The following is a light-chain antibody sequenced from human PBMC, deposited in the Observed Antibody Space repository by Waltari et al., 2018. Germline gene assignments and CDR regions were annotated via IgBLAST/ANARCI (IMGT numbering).Light chain of an antibody. CDR1: QSVSAN. J-gene: IGKJ5*01. Sequence: IVMTQSPATLSVSPGERATLSCRASQSVSANLAWYQQKPGQAPRRLIYGASTRATGIPDRFIGSGSGTEFTLTINSLQSEDFAVYYCQQYNNWPPITFGQGTRLEIK. V-gene: IGKV3-15*01. CDR3: QQYNNWPPIT. CDR2: GAS.